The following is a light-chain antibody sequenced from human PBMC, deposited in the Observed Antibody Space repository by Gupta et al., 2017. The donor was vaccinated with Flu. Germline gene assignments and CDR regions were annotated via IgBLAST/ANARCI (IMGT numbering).Light chain of an antibody. V-gene: IGKV1-39*01. CDR1: QRLCSY. CDR2: AAS. Sequence: PSCLFASLSSSVTIPCRASQRLCSYLDWYQQKPGKAPKLLIYAASSLQSGVPSRFSGSGSGTDFTLTISRLQPEDFATYYCQHRDITPCTFGQGTKVEVK. J-gene: IGKJ1*01. CDR3: QHRDITPCT.